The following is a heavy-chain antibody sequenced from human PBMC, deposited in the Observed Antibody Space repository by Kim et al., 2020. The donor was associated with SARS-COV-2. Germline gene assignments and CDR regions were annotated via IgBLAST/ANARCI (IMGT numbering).Heavy chain of an antibody. Sequence: SGPTLVNPTQTLTLTCTFSGFSLSTSGVGVGWIRQPPGKALEWLALIYWDDDKRYSPFLKSRLTITKDTSKNQVVLTMTNMDPVDTGTYYCPHYYQSNGPLGRFFAPWAQGTLLTVPS. CDR1: GFSLSTSGVG. D-gene: IGHD5-18*01. J-gene: IGHJ5*02. CDR3: PHYYQSNGPLGRFFAP. CDR2: IYWDDDK. V-gene: IGHV2-5*02.